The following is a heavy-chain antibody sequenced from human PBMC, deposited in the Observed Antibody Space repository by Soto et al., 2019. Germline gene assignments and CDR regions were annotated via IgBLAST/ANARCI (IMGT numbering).Heavy chain of an antibody. V-gene: IGHV3-73*01. J-gene: IGHJ6*02. CDR2: IRSKANSYAT. CDR3: TRRSYYYDSSGLYYGMDV. D-gene: IGHD3-22*01. Sequence: EVQLVESGGGLVQPGGSLKLSCAASGFTFSGSAMHWVRQASGKGLEWVGRIRSKANSYATAYAASVKGRFTISRDDSKSTAYLQMNSLKTEDTAVYYCTRRSYYYDSSGLYYGMDVWGQGTTVTVSS. CDR1: GFTFSGSA.